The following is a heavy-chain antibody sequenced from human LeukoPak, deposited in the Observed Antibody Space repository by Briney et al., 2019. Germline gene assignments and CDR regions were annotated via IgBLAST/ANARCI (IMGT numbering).Heavy chain of an antibody. CDR2: IRYDGGNK. Sequence: GGSLRLSCAASGFTFSSYGMHWVRQAPGKGLEWVGLIRYDGGNKYYADSVKGRFTISRDKSNNTLYMELNSLRAEDTAVYYCAKVQVSEVSVLSDYSYYYMDVWGNGTTVTVSS. J-gene: IGHJ6*03. V-gene: IGHV3-30*02. CDR1: GFTFSSYG. D-gene: IGHD4/OR15-4a*01. CDR3: AKVQVSEVSVLSDYSYYYMDV.